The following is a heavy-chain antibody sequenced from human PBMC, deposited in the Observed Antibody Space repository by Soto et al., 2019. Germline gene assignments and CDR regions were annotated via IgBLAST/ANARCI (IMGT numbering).Heavy chain of an antibody. V-gene: IGHV4-4*02. CDR1: SNSVRRTLL. CDR2: VYHTGST. Sequence: PXXTLSLPLVLSSNSVRRTLLSTWVRQTPGTGLEWIGEVYHTGSTKYNPSLKNRVTISLDKSNNQFSLNLKSLTAADTAVYYCATLPPRIVVTILPIPAWGQGNQVTVSS. J-gene: IGHJ4*02. D-gene: IGHD2-21*01. CDR3: ATLPPRIVVTILPIPA.